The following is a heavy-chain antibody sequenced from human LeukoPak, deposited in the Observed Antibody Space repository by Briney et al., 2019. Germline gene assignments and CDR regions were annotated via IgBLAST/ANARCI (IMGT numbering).Heavy chain of an antibody. J-gene: IGHJ6*03. D-gene: IGHD6-13*01. CDR3: ARLRSSSYYYYYYYMDV. Sequence: SETLSLTCAVYGGSFSGYYWSWIRQPPGKGLEWIGEINHSGSTNYNPSLKSRVTISVDTSKNQFSLRLSSVTAADTAVYYCARLRSSSYYYYYYYMDVWGKGTTVTISS. CDR1: GGSFSGYY. CDR2: INHSGST. V-gene: IGHV4-34*01.